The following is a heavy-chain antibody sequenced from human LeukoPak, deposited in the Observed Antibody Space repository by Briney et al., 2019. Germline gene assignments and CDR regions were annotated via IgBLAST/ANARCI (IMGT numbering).Heavy chain of an antibody. D-gene: IGHD6-19*01. CDR3: AKDNRRHYTSGPNPDSLH. Sequence: GGSLRLSCTASGFTFSNYAMHWVRQPPGKGLEWVSGISWNSGSIDYADSVKGRFTISRDNAKNSLYLQMNSLRVEDTAFYYCAKDNRRHYTSGPNPDSLHWGQGALVTVSS. V-gene: IGHV3-9*01. CDR2: ISWNSGSI. J-gene: IGHJ4*02. CDR1: GFTFSNYA.